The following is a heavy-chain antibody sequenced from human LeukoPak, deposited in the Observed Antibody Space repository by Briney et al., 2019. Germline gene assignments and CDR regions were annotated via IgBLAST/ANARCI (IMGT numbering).Heavy chain of an antibody. V-gene: IGHV1-69*13. CDR2: IIPILRSA. CDR1: GVTFSNNS. J-gene: IGHJ3*02. Sequence: ASVKVSCKTSGVTFSNNSITWVRQAPGQGLEWLGGIIPILRSASYAQKFRGRLRMTSDESTTTAYMELSSLSSDDTAMYFCARARTSIRLTDSFDIWSQGTLVTVSS. CDR3: ARARTSIRLTDSFDI. D-gene: IGHD2-21*01.